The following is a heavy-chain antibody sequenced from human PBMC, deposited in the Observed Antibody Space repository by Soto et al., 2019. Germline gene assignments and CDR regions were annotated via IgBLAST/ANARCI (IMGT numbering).Heavy chain of an antibody. V-gene: IGHV4-39*01. D-gene: IGHD6-19*01. Sequence: PSETLSLTCTVSGGSISSSIYYWGWIRQPPGKGLEWIGSIYYSGSTYYNPSLKSRVTISVDTSKNQFSLKLSSVTAADTALYYCASLPRRGSGWYGFDYWGQGTLVTVSS. CDR1: GGSISSSIYY. CDR2: IYYSGST. CDR3: ASLPRRGSGWYGFDY. J-gene: IGHJ4*02.